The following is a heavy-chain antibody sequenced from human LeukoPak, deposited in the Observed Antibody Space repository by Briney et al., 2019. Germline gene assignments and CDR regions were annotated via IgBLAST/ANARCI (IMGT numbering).Heavy chain of an antibody. D-gene: IGHD1-26*01. J-gene: IGHJ3*02. CDR3: ARGQYSGSYYGAFDI. Sequence: ASVKVSCKASGYTFTSYGISWVRQAPGQGLEWMGWIGAYNGNTNYAQKLQGRVTMTTDTSTSTAYMELRSLRSDDTAVYYCARGQYSGSYYGAFDIWGQGTMVTVSS. CDR1: GYTFTSYG. V-gene: IGHV1-18*01. CDR2: IGAYNGNT.